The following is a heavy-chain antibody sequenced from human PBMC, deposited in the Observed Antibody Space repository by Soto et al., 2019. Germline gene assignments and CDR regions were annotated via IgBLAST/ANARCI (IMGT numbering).Heavy chain of an antibody. J-gene: IGHJ4*02. CDR3: VKGEYYYDSSGYYPFDY. D-gene: IGHD3-22*01. CDR1: GFTFSIYA. V-gene: IGHV3-64D*06. CDR2: ISTNGGST. Sequence: PGGSLRLSCSASGFTFSIYAMHWVRQAPGKELEYVSSISTNGGSTDYADSVKGRFTISRDNSKNTVYLQMSSLRAEDTAVYYCVKGEYYYDSSGYYPFDYWGQGTLVTVS.